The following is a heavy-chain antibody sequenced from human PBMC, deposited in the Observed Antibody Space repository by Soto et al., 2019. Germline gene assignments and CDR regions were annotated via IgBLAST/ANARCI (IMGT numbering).Heavy chain of an antibody. J-gene: IGHJ4*02. CDR3: ASLQTSGWYGVH. V-gene: IGHV1-2*04. CDR1: GYSFTGYY. Sequence: QVQLVQSGADVKQPGASVKVSCKASGYSFTGYYIHWLRQAPGQGLEWMGWIYPNSGDTKSAQKFQGWLTFTRDTSITTAYLELSRLRSDGTAIYYCASLQTSGWYGVHWGQGTLVTVSS. CDR2: IYPNSGDT. D-gene: IGHD6-19*01.